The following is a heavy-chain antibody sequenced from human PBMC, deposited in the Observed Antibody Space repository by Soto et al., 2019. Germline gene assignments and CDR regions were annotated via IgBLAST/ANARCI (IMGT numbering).Heavy chain of an antibody. D-gene: IGHD6-13*01. Sequence: SENLSLTCTVSGGSISSYYWSWIRQPPGKGLEWIGYIYYSGSTNYNPSLKSRVTISVDTSKNQFSLKLSSVTAADTAVYYCARHGPIAAAGTVFDYWGQGSLVTVSS. V-gene: IGHV4-59*08. CDR2: IYYSGST. CDR3: ARHGPIAAAGTVFDY. J-gene: IGHJ4*02. CDR1: GGSISSYY.